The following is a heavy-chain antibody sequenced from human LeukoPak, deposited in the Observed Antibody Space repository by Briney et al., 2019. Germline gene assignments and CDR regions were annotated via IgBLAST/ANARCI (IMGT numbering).Heavy chain of an antibody. J-gene: IGHJ4*02. CDR2: IKEDGSEK. V-gene: IGHV3-7*04. D-gene: IGHD2-2*01. CDR3: ARYCRTTSCSGAIFDY. CDR1: GFTFNSYW. Sequence: PGGSLRLSCAASGFTFNSYWMSWVRQAPGKGLEWVGNIKEDGSEKYYVDSVKGRFTISRDNAKNSLNLQMNSLRAEDTAVYYCARYCRTTSCSGAIFDYWGQGTLVTVSS.